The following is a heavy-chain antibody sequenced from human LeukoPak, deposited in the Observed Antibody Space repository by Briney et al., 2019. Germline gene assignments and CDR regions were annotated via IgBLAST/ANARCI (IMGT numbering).Heavy chain of an antibody. CDR3: AKDKIWGEDYFDY. J-gene: IGHJ4*02. CDR1: GFTFSNYG. D-gene: IGHD3-16*01. CDR2: IRYDATIK. V-gene: IGHV3-30*02. Sequence: GKSLRLSCAASGFTFSNYGMHWVRQAPGKGLEWVAFIRYDATIKYYADSVKGRFTMSRDNSKNTLFLQMDSLRVEDTAVYYCAKDKIWGEDYFDYWGQGTLVTVSS.